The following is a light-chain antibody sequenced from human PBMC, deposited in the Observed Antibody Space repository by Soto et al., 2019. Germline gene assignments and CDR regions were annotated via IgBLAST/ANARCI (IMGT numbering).Light chain of an antibody. CDR3: QQYNTYSPTWT. CDR1: QSISRG. CDR2: DAS. J-gene: IGKJ1*01. V-gene: IGKV1-5*01. Sequence: DIQMTQSPSTLSSSVGDRVTITCRAIQSISRGFAWYQQKPGKAPNLLIYDASTLESGVPSRFSGSGSGTEFTLTISCLQRDDFATYYCQQYNTYSPTWTFGQGTKVDIK.